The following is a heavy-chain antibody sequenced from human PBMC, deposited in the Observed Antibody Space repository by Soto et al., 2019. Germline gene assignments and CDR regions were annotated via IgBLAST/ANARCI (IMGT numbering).Heavy chain of an antibody. D-gene: IGHD1-26*01. Sequence: PGGSLRLSCAASGFTFSSYWMHWVRQAPGKGLVWVSRINSDGSSTSYADSVKGRFTISRDYSKNTVYLQMDSLRVEDTAVYYGARDNIVGSYFFDLWGQGVLVTVSS. V-gene: IGHV3-74*01. CDR1: GFTFSSYW. CDR3: ARDNIVGSYFFDL. J-gene: IGHJ4*02. CDR2: INSDGSST.